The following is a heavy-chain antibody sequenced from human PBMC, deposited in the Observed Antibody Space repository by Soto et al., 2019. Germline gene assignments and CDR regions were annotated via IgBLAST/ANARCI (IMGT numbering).Heavy chain of an antibody. CDR2: ISGSGGST. J-gene: IGHJ6*02. V-gene: IGHV3-23*01. CDR1: GFTFSSYA. Sequence: GGSLRLSCAASGFTFSSYAMSWVRQAPGKGLEWVSAISGSGGSTYYADSVKGRFTISRDNSKNTLYLQMNSLRAEDTAVYYCASSSLEGAYYYYGMDVWGQGTTVTVYS. CDR3: ASSSLEGAYYYYGMDV.